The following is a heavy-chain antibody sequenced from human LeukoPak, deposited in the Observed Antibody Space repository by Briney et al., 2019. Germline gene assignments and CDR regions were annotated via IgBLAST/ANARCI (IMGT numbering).Heavy chain of an antibody. Sequence: SETLSLTCTVSGGSISSYYCSCIRQPPGKGLEWIGYIYYSGSTNYNPSLKSRVTISVDTSKNQFSLKVSSVTAADTAVYYCARHRCGGSGYFDYWGQGTLVTVSS. CDR2: IYYSGST. V-gene: IGHV4-59*08. D-gene: IGHD3-16*01. CDR1: GGSISSYY. J-gene: IGHJ4*02. CDR3: ARHRCGGSGYFDY.